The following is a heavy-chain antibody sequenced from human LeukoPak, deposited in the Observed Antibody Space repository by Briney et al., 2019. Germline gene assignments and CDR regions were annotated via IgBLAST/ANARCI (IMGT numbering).Heavy chain of an antibody. CDR1: GGSISSSSYY. Sequence: PSETLSLTCTVSGGSISSSSYYWGWIRQPPGKGLEWIGSIYYSGSTYYNPSLKSRVTISVDTSKNQFSLKLSSVTAADTAVYFCGRLDDYDYSAWWGQGILVTVSS. D-gene: IGHD3-22*01. CDR3: GRLDDYDYSAW. J-gene: IGHJ4*02. CDR2: IYYSGST. V-gene: IGHV4-39*01.